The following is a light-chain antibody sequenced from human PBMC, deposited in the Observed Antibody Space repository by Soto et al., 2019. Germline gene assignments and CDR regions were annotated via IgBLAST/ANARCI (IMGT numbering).Light chain of an antibody. Sequence: EIVLTQSPGTLSLSPGERATLSCRTSQRVSSDFLAWYQQKAGQAPRLLIYGPSNRATGVPDRFIGGGSGTDFTLTISRLEPEDVAVYYCQQFGSAPRTFGHGTKVDIK. J-gene: IGKJ1*01. CDR2: GPS. V-gene: IGKV3-20*01. CDR1: QRVSSDF. CDR3: QQFGSAPRT.